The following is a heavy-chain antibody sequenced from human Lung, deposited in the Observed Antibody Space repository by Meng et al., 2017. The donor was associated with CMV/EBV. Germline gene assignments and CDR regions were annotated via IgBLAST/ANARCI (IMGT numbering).Heavy chain of an antibody. CDR1: GFTFSSYE. Sequence: GGSLKISCAASGFTFSSYEMNWVRQAPGKGLEWVSYISSSGSTIHYADSVKGRFTISRDNAKESLYLQMNSLRAEDTAIYYCARDTGWDLHPYYFDYWGQGTLVTVSS. CDR3: ARDTGWDLHPYYFDY. V-gene: IGHV3-48*03. CDR2: ISSSGSTI. D-gene: IGHD3-16*01. J-gene: IGHJ4*02.